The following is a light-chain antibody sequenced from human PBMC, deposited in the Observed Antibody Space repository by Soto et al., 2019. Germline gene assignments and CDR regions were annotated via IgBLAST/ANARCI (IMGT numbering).Light chain of an antibody. CDR1: QIVRSN. Sequence: EMMLTQSPGTLSLSPGDRATLSCRASQIVRSNLAWYQQKPVQAPRLLIYGASTRATGIPARFSGSGSGTEFTLTISSLQSEDFTVYYCQQYNNWPAITFGQGTRLEIK. CDR2: GAS. V-gene: IGKV3D-15*01. J-gene: IGKJ5*01. CDR3: QQYNNWPAIT.